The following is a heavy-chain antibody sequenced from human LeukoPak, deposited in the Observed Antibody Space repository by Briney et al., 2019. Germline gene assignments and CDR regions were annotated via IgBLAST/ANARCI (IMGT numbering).Heavy chain of an antibody. J-gene: IGHJ4*02. V-gene: IGHV3-23*01. CDR1: GFTFSSYW. CDR3: AKQLGYCSDGSCYFPY. Sequence: HPGGSLRLSCEASGFTFSSYWMSWVRQAPGKGLEWVSAISNNGGYTYYADSVQGRFTISRDNSKSTLCLQMNSLRAEDTAVYYCAKQLGYCSDGSCYFPYWGQGTLVTVSS. CDR2: ISNNGGYT. D-gene: IGHD2-15*01.